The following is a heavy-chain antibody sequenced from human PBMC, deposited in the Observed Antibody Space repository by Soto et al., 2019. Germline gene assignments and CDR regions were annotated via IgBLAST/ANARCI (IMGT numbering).Heavy chain of an antibody. CDR3: AKEIVAAAYVETSPFDF. Sequence: EVRLLESGGGLVQPGGPLRLSCAASGFTFSSYAMGWVRQAPGKGLEWVSGIDGSGGDTSFADSVKGRFTISRDNSENTLYLHMNSLSAEDTARYFCAKEIVAAAYVETSPFDFWGQGTLVTVSS. V-gene: IGHV3-23*01. CDR1: GFTFSSYA. CDR2: IDGSGGDT. D-gene: IGHD2-15*01. J-gene: IGHJ4*02.